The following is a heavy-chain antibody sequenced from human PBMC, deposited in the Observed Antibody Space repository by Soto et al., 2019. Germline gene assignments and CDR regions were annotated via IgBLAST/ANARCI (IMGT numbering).Heavy chain of an antibody. D-gene: IGHD7-27*01. CDR1: GFSFSTYW. Sequence: EVQLVESGGGLVQPGESLRLSCAVSGFSFSTYWMAWVRQAPGKGLEWVAHISPDGSQTDHVDSVRGRFSISRDNAKNSLYLHMNSLRGEDTAVYYCAREGWGSLLDHWGLGNLVTVSS. CDR2: ISPDGSQT. J-gene: IGHJ4*02. CDR3: AREGWGSLLDH. V-gene: IGHV3-7*04.